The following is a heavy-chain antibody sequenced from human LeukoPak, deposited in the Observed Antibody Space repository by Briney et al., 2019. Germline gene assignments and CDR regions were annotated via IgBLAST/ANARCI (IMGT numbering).Heavy chain of an antibody. J-gene: IGHJ6*03. D-gene: IGHD6-19*01. V-gene: IGHV3-48*04. Sequence: PGGSLRLSCAASGFTFSSYSMNWVRQAPGKGLEWVSYISSSGSTIYYADSVKGRFTISRDNAKNSLYLQMNSLRAEDTAVYYCARVGSSGWYYYYYMDVWGKGTTVTVSS. CDR3: ARVGSSGWYYYYYMDV. CDR2: ISSSGSTI. CDR1: GFTFSSYS.